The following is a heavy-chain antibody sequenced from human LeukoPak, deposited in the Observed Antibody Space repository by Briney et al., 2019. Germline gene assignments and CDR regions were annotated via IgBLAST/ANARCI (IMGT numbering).Heavy chain of an antibody. D-gene: IGHD6-19*01. CDR2: IYHSGST. J-gene: IGHJ4*02. Sequence: SETLSLTCTVSGGSISSSSYYWGWIRQPPGKGLEWIGSIYHSGSTYYNPSLKSRVTMSVDTSKNQFSLKLSSVTAADTAVYYCARGGSGWYYFDYWGQGTLVTVSS. CDR1: GGSISSSSYY. V-gene: IGHV4-39*07. CDR3: ARGGSGWYYFDY.